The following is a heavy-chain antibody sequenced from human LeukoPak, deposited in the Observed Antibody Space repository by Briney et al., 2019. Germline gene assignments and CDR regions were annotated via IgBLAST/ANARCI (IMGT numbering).Heavy chain of an antibody. V-gene: IGHV3-23*01. CDR2: ISGSGGST. Sequence: GGSLRLSCAASGFTFSSYAMGWVRQAPGKGLEWVSAISGSGGSTYYADSVKGRFTISRDNSKNTLYLQMNSLRAEDTAVYYCAKDRSHSGCYDYWGQGTLVTVSS. J-gene: IGHJ4*02. CDR1: GFTFSSYA. D-gene: IGHD6-19*01. CDR3: AKDRSHSGCYDY.